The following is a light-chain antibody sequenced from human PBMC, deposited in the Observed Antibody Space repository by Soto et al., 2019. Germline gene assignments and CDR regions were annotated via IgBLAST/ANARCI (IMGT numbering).Light chain of an antibody. V-gene: IGKV3-11*01. CDR3: QQRTNWPPT. CDR2: DAF. J-gene: IGKJ4*01. Sequence: EIVLTQSPATLSLSPGERATLSCRASQSVSRYLAWYQLKPGQTPRLLIFDAFNRATGIPARFSGSGSGTDFTRTSSSLEPEDFATYYCQQRTNWPPTFGGGTKVEIK. CDR1: QSVSRY.